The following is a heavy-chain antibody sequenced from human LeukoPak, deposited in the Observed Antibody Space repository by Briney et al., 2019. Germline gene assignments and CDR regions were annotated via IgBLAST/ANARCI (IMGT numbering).Heavy chain of an antibody. V-gene: IGHV1-2*06. J-gene: IGHJ4*02. CDR3: AREMGGDYGAFED. CDR1: EYLPSSYPFNGHF. CDR2: INPNSGVT. D-gene: IGHD4-17*01. Sequence: GASVKVSCRPSEYLPSSYPFNGHFFHWLRQAPGHGFEWLGRINPNSGVTEYGQKFQGRVTVTRDTSINTAYMVLTRLTSDDTAIYFCAREMGGDYGAFEDWGQGTLVTVSS.